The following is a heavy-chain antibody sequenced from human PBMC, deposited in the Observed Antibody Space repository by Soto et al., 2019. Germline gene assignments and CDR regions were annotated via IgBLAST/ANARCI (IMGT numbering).Heavy chain of an antibody. D-gene: IGHD3-10*01. Sequence: KSSETLSLTCTVSGGSISSYYWSWIRQPPGKGLEWIGYIYYSGSTNYNPSLKSRVTISVDTSKNQFSLKLSSATAADTAVYYCAREWLGKFDYWGQGTLVTVSS. CDR2: IYYSGST. J-gene: IGHJ4*02. CDR1: GGSISSYY. CDR3: AREWLGKFDY. V-gene: IGHV4-59*01.